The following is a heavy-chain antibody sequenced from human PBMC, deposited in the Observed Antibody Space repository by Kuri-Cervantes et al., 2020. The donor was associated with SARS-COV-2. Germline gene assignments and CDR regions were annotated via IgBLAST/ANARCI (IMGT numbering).Heavy chain of an antibody. V-gene: IGHV4-39*07. CDR3: ARSGYSYGPETQGAFDI. Sequence: SETLSLTCTVSGGSISSSSYYWGWIRQPPGKGLEWIGSIYYSGSTNYNPSLKSRVTMSVDTSKNQFSLKLNSVTAADTAVYYCARSGYSYGPETQGAFDIWGQGTMVTVSS. D-gene: IGHD5-18*01. J-gene: IGHJ3*02. CDR1: GGSISSSSYY. CDR2: IYYSGST.